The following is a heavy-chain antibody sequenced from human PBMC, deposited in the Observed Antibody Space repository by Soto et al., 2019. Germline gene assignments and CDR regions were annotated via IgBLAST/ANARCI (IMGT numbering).Heavy chain of an antibody. V-gene: IGHV1-8*01. Sequence: ASVKVSCNASGYTFTRYDINWVRQATGQGLEWMGWMNPNSGNRGYAPKFQGRVTMARNTSISTVYMELSSLRSEDTALYYCGRSDVSGYDAAYWGQGTLVTVCS. CDR2: MNPNSGNR. D-gene: IGHD5-12*01. J-gene: IGHJ4*02. CDR1: GYTFTRYD. CDR3: GRSDVSGYDAAY.